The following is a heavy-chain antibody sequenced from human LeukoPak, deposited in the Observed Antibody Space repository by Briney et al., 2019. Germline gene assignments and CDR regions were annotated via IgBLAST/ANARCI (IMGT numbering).Heavy chain of an antibody. V-gene: IGHV4-39*01. CDR2: IYYSGST. CDR1: GGSISSTTYY. CDR3: ARHFDY. Sequence: PSETLSLTCTVSGGSISSTTYYWGWIRRPPGKGLEWIGSIYYSGSTYYNPSLKSRVTVSVDTSKNQFSLILSSVTAADTAVYYCARHFDYWGQGTLVTVSS. J-gene: IGHJ4*02.